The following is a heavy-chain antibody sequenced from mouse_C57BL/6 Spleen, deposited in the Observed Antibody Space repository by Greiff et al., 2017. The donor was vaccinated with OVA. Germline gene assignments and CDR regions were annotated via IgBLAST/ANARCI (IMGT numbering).Heavy chain of an antibody. V-gene: IGHV1-82*01. J-gene: IGHJ2*01. D-gene: IGHD1-1*01. CDR3: ARGDYYGSSFDY. CDR2: IYPGDGDT. Sequence: QLQQSGPELVKPGASVKISCKASGYAFSSSWMNWVKQRPGKGLEWIGRIYPGDGDTNYNGKFKGKATLTADKSSSTAYMQLSSLTSEDSAVYFCARGDYYGSSFDYWGQGTTLTVSS. CDR1: GYAFSSSW.